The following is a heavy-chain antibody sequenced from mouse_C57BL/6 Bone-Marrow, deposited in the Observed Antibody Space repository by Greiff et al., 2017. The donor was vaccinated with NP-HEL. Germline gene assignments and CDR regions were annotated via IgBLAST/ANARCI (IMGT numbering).Heavy chain of an antibody. CDR1: GFTFSDYY. J-gene: IGHJ2*01. V-gene: IGHV5-12*01. CDR3: ARWSLYGYDEGYFDY. CDR2: ISNGGGST. Sequence: EVQGVESGGGLVQPGGSLKLSCAASGFTFSDYYMYWVRQTPEKRLEWVAYISNGGGSTYYPDTVKGRFTISSDNAKNTLYLQMSRLKSEDTAMYYCARWSLYGYDEGYFDYWGQGTTLTVSS. D-gene: IGHD2-2*01.